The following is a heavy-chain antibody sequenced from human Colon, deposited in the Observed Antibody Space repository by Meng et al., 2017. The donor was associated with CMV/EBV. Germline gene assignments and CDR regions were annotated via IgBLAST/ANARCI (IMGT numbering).Heavy chain of an antibody. CDR1: GLTFAHAW. CDR2: IKSKADGETT. Sequence: LSCAAYGLTFAHAWMNWVRQAPGKGLEWVGRIKSKADGETTDYAAPVKGRFTISRDDSKNTLYVQMNSLTTADTAVYYCTTGTWFDYWGQGTLVTVSS. J-gene: IGHJ4*02. CDR3: TTGTWFDY. V-gene: IGHV3-15*07.